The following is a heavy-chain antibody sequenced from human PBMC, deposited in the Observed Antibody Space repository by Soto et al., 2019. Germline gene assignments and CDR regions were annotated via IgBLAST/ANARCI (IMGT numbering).Heavy chain of an antibody. J-gene: IGHJ4*02. D-gene: IGHD4-17*01. CDR2: FYNIGSS. V-gene: IGHV4-30-2*01. CDR3: ARGRGYGEVPFDY. CDR1: GGSISTGDYS. Sequence: QLQLQESASGLVKPSQTLSLTCAVSGGSISTGDYSWNWIRQPPGNGLQWIGSFYNIGSSYYNPSLISRITISVDRSKNQFSLELTSVTAADTAVYYCARGRGYGEVPFDYWGQGSLVTVSS.